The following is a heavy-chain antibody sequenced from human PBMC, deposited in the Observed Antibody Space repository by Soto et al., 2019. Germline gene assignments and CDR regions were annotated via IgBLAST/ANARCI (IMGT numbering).Heavy chain of an antibody. V-gene: IGHV1-46*03. CDR1: GYTFTTYG. Sequence: ASVKVSCKASGYTFTTYGISWVRQAPGQGLEWMGIINPSGGSTSYAQKFHGRVTMTSDTSTSTVYMELSGLRSDDTAVYYCSRVDPGETSPFDHWGQGTLVTVSS. D-gene: IGHD3-10*01. J-gene: IGHJ4*02. CDR3: SRVDPGETSPFDH. CDR2: INPSGGST.